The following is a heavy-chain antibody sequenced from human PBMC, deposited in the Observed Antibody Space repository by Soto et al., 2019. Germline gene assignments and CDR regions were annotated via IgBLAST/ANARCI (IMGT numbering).Heavy chain of an antibody. CDR2: IYWNDDK. J-gene: IGHJ6*02. D-gene: IGHD3-22*01. CDR3: AHRLGYYDSSGPPDV. Sequence: SGPTLVNPTQTLTLTCTFSGFSLSTSGVGVGWIRQPPGKALEWLALIYWNDDKRYSPSLKSRLTTTKDTSKNQVVLTMTNMDPVDTATYDCAHRLGYYDSSGPPDVWGQGTTVTVSS. V-gene: IGHV2-5*01. CDR1: GFSLSTSGVG.